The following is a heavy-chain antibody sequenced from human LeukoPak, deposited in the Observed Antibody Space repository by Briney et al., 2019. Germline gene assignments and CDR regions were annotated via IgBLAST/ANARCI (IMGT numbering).Heavy chain of an antibody. D-gene: IGHD4-23*01. Sequence: GGSLRLSCTASGFAFSRYYIHWVRQAPGNGLVWVSSISSSSYIYYADSVKGRFTISRDNAKNSLYLQMNSLRAEDTAVYYCARDPYGGDNWFDPWGQGTLVTVSS. J-gene: IGHJ5*02. V-gene: IGHV3-69-1*01. CDR1: GFAFSRYY. CDR3: ARDPYGGDNWFDP. CDR2: ISSSSYI.